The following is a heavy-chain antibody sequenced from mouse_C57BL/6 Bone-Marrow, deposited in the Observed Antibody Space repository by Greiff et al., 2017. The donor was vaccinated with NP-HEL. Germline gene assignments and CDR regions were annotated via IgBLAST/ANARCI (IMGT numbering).Heavy chain of an antibody. D-gene: IGHD4-1*01. Sequence: QVQLQQPGAELVRPGSSVKLSCKASGYTFTSYWMHWVKQRPIQGLEWIGNIDPSDSETHYTQKFKDKATLTVDKSSSTAYMQLSSLTSEDSAVYYCARSPWGYYAMDYWGQGTSVTVSS. V-gene: IGHV1-52*01. J-gene: IGHJ4*01. CDR3: ARSPWGYYAMDY. CDR2: IDPSDSET. CDR1: GYTFTSYW.